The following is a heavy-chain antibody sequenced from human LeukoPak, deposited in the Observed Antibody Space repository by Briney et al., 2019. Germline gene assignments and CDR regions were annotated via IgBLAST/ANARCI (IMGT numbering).Heavy chain of an antibody. V-gene: IGHV3-53*01. CDR3: ASTSPPIDY. Sequence: GGSLRLSCAASGFAVSSNYMSWVRQTPGKGLEWVSIIYSGGSTYYADSVKGRYTISRDSSKNTLYLQMKSLRAEDTAVYYCASTSPPIDYWGQGTLVTVSS. J-gene: IGHJ4*02. CDR1: GFAVSSNY. D-gene: IGHD2/OR15-2a*01. CDR2: IYSGGST.